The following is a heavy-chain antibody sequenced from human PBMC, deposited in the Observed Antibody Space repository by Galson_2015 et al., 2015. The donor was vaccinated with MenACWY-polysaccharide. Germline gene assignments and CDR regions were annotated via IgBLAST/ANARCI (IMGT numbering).Heavy chain of an antibody. CDR1: GYTFTNSA. CDR2: INTNNGNP. Sequence: SAQVSCKAAGYTFTNSAINWVRQAPGQGLEWMGWINTNNGNPTYAQGFTGRFVFSLNTSVSTTYLQVSSLKAEDTAVYYCARAGIAMLNSRDAFDIWGQETLFTVSS. CDR3: ARAGIAMLNSRDAFDI. J-gene: IGHJ3*02. V-gene: IGHV7-4-1*02. D-gene: IGHD2-2*01.